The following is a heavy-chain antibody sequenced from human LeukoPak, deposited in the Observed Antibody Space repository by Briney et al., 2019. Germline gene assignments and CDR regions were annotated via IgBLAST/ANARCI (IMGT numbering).Heavy chain of an antibody. Sequence: GGSLRLSCAASGFTFSSYSMNWVRQAPGKGLEWVSSISSSSSYIYYADSVKGRFTVSRDNAKNSLHLQMNSLRAEDTAVYYCARILTYYDFWSGYYHDYWGQGTLVTVSS. CDR3: ARILTYYDFWSGYYHDY. J-gene: IGHJ4*02. V-gene: IGHV3-21*01. D-gene: IGHD3-3*01. CDR2: ISSSSSYI. CDR1: GFTFSSYS.